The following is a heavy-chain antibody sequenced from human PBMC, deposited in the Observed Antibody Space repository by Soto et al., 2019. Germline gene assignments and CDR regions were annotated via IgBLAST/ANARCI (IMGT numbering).Heavy chain of an antibody. CDR1: GGSISSGDYY. D-gene: IGHD4-17*01. Sequence: QVQLQESGPGLVKPSQILSLTCTVSGGSISSGDYYWSWIRQPPGKGQEWIGYIYYSGSTYYNPSLKSRVTISVDTSKNQFSLKLSSVTAADTAVYYCARNDYGDQKPPFPDYWGQGTLVTVSS. V-gene: IGHV4-30-4*01. J-gene: IGHJ4*02. CDR3: ARNDYGDQKPPFPDY. CDR2: IYYSGST.